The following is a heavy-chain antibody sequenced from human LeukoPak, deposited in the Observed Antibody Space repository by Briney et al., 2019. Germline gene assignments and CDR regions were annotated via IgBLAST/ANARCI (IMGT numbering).Heavy chain of an antibody. CDR1: GGSFSGYY. J-gene: IGHJ5*02. D-gene: IGHD2-2*02. CDR3: ARAPRGPAAIRDTGIDP. CDR2: INHSGST. V-gene: IGHV4-34*01. Sequence: PSETLSLTCAVYGGSFSGYYWSWIRQPPGKGLEWIGEINHSGSTNYNPSLKSRVTISVDTSKNQFSLKLSSVTAADTAVYYCARAPRGPAAIRDTGIDPWGQGTLVTVSS.